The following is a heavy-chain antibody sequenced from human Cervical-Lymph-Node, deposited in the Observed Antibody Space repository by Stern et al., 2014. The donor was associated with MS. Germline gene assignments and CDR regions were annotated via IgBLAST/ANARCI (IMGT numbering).Heavy chain of an antibody. V-gene: IGHV1-3*04. CDR2: IITGNGDT. D-gene: IGHD3-10*01. Sequence: VHLVESGAEVKKPGASVKVSCKASGHTFAVHWVRQAPGQRLEWIGRIITGNGDTNYSQKLQGRVTITRDTFASTAYMELRSLRSEDTAVYYCTSLSGPLDSWGQGTLVTVSS. CDR3: TSLSGPLDS. CDR1: GHTFA. J-gene: IGHJ5*01.